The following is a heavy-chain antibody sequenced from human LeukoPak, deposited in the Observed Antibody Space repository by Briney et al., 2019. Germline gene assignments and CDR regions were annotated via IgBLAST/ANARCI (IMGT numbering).Heavy chain of an antibody. V-gene: IGHV3-48*02. CDR1: GFTFSSYS. D-gene: IGHD4-23*01. J-gene: IGHJ6*02. CDR2: ISSSSSTI. Sequence: GGSLRLSCAASGFTFSSYSMNWVRQAPGKGLEWVSYISSSSSTIYYADSVRGRFTISRDNAKNSLYLQMNSLRDEDTAVYYCARDGGGNPNPPYYYYGMDVWGQGTTVTVSS. CDR3: ARDGGGNPNPPYYYYGMDV.